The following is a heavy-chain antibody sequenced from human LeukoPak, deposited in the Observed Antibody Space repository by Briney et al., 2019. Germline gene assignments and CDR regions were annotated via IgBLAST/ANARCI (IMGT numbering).Heavy chain of an antibody. CDR1: GGSISGSTYY. D-gene: IGHD2-2*01. V-gene: IGHV4-61*05. Sequence: SETLSLTCTVSGGSISGSTYYWVWIRQPPGKGLEWIGYIFYSGSTNYNPSLKSRVTISVDTSKNQFSLRLTSVTPADTAVYYCARARVPYAYYFDYWGQGILVTVSS. J-gene: IGHJ4*02. CDR2: IFYSGST. CDR3: ARARVPYAYYFDY.